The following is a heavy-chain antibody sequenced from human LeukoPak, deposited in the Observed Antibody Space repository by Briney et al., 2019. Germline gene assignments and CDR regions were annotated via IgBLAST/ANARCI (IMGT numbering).Heavy chain of an antibody. CDR3: ARVKYYDGNFDY. CDR1: GGSVSSGRYY. D-gene: IGHD3-22*01. J-gene: IGHJ4*02. CDR2: IYYSGST. Sequence: SETLSLTCTVSGGSVSSGRYYWSWFRQPPGKGLEWIGYIYYSGSTNYNPSLKSRVTISVDTSKNQFSLKLSSVTAADTAVYYCARVKYYDGNFDYWGQGTLVTASS. V-gene: IGHV4-61*01.